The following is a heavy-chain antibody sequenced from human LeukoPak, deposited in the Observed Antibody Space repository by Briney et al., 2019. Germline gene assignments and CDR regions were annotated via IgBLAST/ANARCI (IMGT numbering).Heavy chain of an antibody. CDR3: ARAESEWSYYDSSGTHDY. CDR2: INHSGST. V-gene: IGHV4-34*01. Sequence: SETLSLTCAVYGGSFSGYYWSWIRQPPGKGLEWIGEINHSGSTNYNPSLKSRVTISVDTSKNQFSLKLSSVTAADTAVYYCARAESEWSYYDSSGTHDYWGQGTLVTVSS. J-gene: IGHJ4*02. D-gene: IGHD3-22*01. CDR1: GGSFSGYY.